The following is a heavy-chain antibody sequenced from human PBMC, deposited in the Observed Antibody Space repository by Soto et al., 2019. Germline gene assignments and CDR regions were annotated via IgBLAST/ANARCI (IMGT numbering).Heavy chain of an antibody. V-gene: IGHV1-46*01. CDR3: ARAYSYGRFDYYYGMDV. CDR2: INPSGGST. Sequence: ASVKVSFKASGYTFTSYYMHWVRQAPGQGLEWMGIINPSGGSTSYAQKFQGRVTMTRDTSTSTVYMELSSLRSEDTAVYYCARAYSYGRFDYYYGMDVWGQGTTVTVSS. J-gene: IGHJ6*02. D-gene: IGHD5-18*01. CDR1: GYTFTSYY.